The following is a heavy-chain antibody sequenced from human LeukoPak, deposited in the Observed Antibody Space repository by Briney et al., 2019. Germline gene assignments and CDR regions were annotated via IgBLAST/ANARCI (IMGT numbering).Heavy chain of an antibody. CDR3: ARRRWGYSSSSYYFDH. D-gene: IGHD6-13*01. V-gene: IGHV4-34*01. CDR2: INHSGST. J-gene: IGHJ4*02. Sequence: SETLSLTCAVYGGSFSGYYWSWIRQPPGKGLEWIGEINHSGSTNYNPSLKSRVTISVDTSKNQFSLKLSSVTAADTAVYYCARRRWGYSSSSYYFDHWGQGTLVTVSS. CDR1: GGSFSGYY.